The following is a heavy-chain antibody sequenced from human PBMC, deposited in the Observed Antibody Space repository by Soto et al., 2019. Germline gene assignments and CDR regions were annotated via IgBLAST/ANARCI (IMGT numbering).Heavy chain of an antibody. Sequence: QVQLVESGGGVVQAGTSLRLSCAASGFGLNGYAMNWVRQAPGKGLEWVALIAHDGSRNYYADSVKGRFTISRDKPKNTVQLQMNWLRAEDTAEYYCARIGQGVNYGNEFDPWGQGTLVTVSS. CDR3: ARIGQGVNYGNEFDP. D-gene: IGHD3-16*01. J-gene: IGHJ5*02. V-gene: IGHV3-30*04. CDR2: IAHDGSRN. CDR1: GFGLNGYA.